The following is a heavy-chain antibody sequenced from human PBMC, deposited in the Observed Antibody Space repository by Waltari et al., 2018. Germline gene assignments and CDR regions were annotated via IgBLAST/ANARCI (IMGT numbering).Heavy chain of an antibody. CDR2: IYYSGST. V-gene: IGHV4-39*07. CDR3: ARAVGTYYYGMDV. Sequence: QLQLQESGPGLVKPSETLSLTCTVSGGSISSSSYYWGWIRQPPGKGLEWIGRIYYSGSTYYNPSLKSRVTISVDTSKNQFSLKLSSVTAADTAVYYCARAVGTYYYGMDVWGQGTTVTVSS. CDR1: GGSISSSSYY. D-gene: IGHD1-1*01. J-gene: IGHJ6*02.